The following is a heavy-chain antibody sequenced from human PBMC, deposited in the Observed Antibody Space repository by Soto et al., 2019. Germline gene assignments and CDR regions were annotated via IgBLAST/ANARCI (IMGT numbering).Heavy chain of an antibody. CDR2: INHSGST. D-gene: IGHD3-10*01. CDR1: GGSFSGYY. J-gene: IGHJ6*02. Sequence: PSETLSLTXAVYGGSFSGYYWSWIRQPPGKGLEWIGEINHSGSTNYNPSLKSRVTISVDTSKNQFSLKLSSVTAADTAVYYCARGKRLWFGESTLIYYYYGMDVWGQGTTVTVSS. CDR3: ARGKRLWFGESTLIYYYYGMDV. V-gene: IGHV4-34*01.